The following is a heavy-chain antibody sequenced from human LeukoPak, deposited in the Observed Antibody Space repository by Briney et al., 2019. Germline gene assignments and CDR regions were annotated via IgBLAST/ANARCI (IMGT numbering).Heavy chain of an antibody. CDR3: ARVGTVVVPAAIGY. V-gene: IGHV4-39*01. CDR1: GGSISSSSYY. D-gene: IGHD2-2*01. Sequence: PSETLSLTCTVSGGSISSSSYYWGWVRQPPGKGLEWVGSIYYSGSTYYNPSLKSRVTISVDTSKNQFSLKLSSVTAAATAVYYCARVGTVVVPAAIGYWGQGTLVTVSS. CDR2: IYYSGST. J-gene: IGHJ4*02.